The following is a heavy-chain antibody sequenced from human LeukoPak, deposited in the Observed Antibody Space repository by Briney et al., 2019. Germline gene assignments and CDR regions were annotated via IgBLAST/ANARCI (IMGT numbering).Heavy chain of an antibody. V-gene: IGHV4-34*01. D-gene: IGHD3-16*01. Sequence: SETLSLTCAVYGGSFSGYYWSWIRQPPGKGLEWIGEINHSGSTNYNPSLKSRVTISVDTSKNQFSLKLSSVTAADTAVYYCARGDMITFGGVYYFDYWGQGTLVTVSS. CDR1: GGSFSGYY. CDR3: ARGDMITFGGVYYFDY. J-gene: IGHJ4*02. CDR2: INHSGST.